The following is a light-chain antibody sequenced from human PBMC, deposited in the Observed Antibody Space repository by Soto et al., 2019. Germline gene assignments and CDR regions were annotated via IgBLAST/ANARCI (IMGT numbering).Light chain of an antibody. Sequence: DIKVNQSPSSLSASVGDRVTITYRARLPISNYLAWYQQKPGKIPNLLIYAASTLQAGVPSRFSGSGSGTDFTLTISSLQPEDVAAYYCQKYNSAPLTFGGGTKVDIK. CDR3: QKYNSAPLT. V-gene: IGKV1-27*01. CDR1: LPISNY. CDR2: AAS. J-gene: IGKJ4*01.